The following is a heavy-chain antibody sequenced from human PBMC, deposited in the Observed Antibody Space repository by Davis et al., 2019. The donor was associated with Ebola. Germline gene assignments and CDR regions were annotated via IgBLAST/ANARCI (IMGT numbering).Heavy chain of an antibody. J-gene: IGHJ4*02. Sequence: PSETLSLTCNVSGGSIGGYYWSGIRQPPGKGLEWVGRIKTKTDEGILDYAEPVKGRFIMSRDDARNTMSLHMSNLKTEDTGVYYCATDEGGSRYWGQGSRVIVSS. CDR2: IKTKTDEGIL. D-gene: IGHD1-26*01. CDR3: ATDEGGSRY. CDR1: GGSIGGYY. V-gene: IGHV3-15*07.